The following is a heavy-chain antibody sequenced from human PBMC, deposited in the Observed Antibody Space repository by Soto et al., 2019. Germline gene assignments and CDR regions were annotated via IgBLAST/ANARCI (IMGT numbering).Heavy chain of an antibody. CDR1: GGSISSSSYY. CDR2: IYYSGST. Sequence: SETLSLTCTVSGGSISSSSYYWGWIRQPPGKGLEWIGSIYYSGSTYYNPSLKSRVTISVETSKNQFSLKLSSVTAADTAVYYCARLGNDFWSGYFDYWGQGTLVTVSS. CDR3: ARLGNDFWSGYFDY. D-gene: IGHD3-3*01. J-gene: IGHJ4*02. V-gene: IGHV4-39*01.